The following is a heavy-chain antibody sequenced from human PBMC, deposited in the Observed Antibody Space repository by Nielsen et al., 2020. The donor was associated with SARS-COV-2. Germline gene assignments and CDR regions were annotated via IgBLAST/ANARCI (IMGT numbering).Heavy chain of an antibody. CDR1: GFSLSTSGMC. Sequence: SGPTLVKPTQTLTLTYTFSGFSLSTSGMCVSWIRQPPGKALEWLALIDWDDDKYYSTSLKTRLTISKDTSKNQVVLTMTNMDPVDTATYYCARKSYDILTGYYKGFDYWGQGTLVTVSS. CDR3: ARKSYDILTGYYKGFDY. CDR2: IDWDDDK. D-gene: IGHD3-9*01. J-gene: IGHJ4*02. V-gene: IGHV2-70*01.